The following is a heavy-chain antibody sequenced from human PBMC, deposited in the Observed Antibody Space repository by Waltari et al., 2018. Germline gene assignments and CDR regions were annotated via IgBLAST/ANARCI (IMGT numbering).Heavy chain of an antibody. CDR1: GGSISSHY. V-gene: IGHV4-59*11. CDR3: ARVTFGAFDI. Sequence: QVQLQESGPGLVKPSETLSLTCTVSGGSISSHYWSWIRQPPGKGLEWIGYIYYSGSTNYNPSLKSRVTISVDTSKNQFSLKLSSVTAADTAVYYCARVTFGAFDIWGQGTMVTVSS. CDR2: IYYSGST. D-gene: IGHD3-16*01. J-gene: IGHJ3*02.